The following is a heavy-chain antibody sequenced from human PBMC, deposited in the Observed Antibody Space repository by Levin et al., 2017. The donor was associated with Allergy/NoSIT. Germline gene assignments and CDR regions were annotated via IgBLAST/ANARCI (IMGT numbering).Heavy chain of an antibody. CDR1: GFTFGDYA. V-gene: IGHV3-49*03. D-gene: IGHD5-24*01. CDR3: TRAERWLQLGAFDI. Sequence: GGSLRLSCTASGFTFGDYAMSWFRQAPGKGLEWVGFIRSKAYGGTTEYAASVKGRFTISRDDSKSIAYLQMNSLKTEDTAVYYCTRAERWLQLGAFDIWGQGTMVTVSS. CDR2: IRSKAYGGTT. J-gene: IGHJ3*02.